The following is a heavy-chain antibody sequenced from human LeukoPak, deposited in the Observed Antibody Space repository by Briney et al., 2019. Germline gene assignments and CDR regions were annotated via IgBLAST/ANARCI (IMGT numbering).Heavy chain of an antibody. V-gene: IGHV3-7*01. CDR1: GFTFSSYW. CDR2: IKQDGSEK. CDR3: ARDRDSSGWYYYYYMDV. D-gene: IGHD6-19*01. Sequence: GSLRLSCAASGFTFSSYWMSWVRQAPGKGLEWVANIKQDGSEKYYVDSVKGRFTISRDNAKNSLYLQMNSLRAEDTAVYYCARDRDSSGWYYYYYMDVWGKGTTVTVSS. J-gene: IGHJ6*03.